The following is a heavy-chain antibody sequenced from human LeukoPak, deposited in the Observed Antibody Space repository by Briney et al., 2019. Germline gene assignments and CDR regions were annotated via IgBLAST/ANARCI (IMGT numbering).Heavy chain of an antibody. V-gene: IGHV4-34*01. J-gene: IGHJ4*02. CDR1: GGSFSGYY. CDR2: INNSGST. Sequence: SETLSLTCAVYGGSFSGYYWSWIRQPPGKGLEWVWEINNSGSTNYTPSIKSRVNISADTSKNQSYLKLSSVTAADTTVYYCAREADCSGGSCYYWGQGTLVTVSS. D-gene: IGHD2-15*01. CDR3: AREADCSGGSCYY.